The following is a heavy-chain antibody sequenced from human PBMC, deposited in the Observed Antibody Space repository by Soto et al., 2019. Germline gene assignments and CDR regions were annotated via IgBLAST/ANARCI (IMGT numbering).Heavy chain of an antibody. CDR1: GGTFSSYA. V-gene: IGHV1-69*13. D-gene: IGHD6-19*01. CDR3: ASRGPGIAVAGLDY. CDR2: IIPIFGTA. J-gene: IGHJ4*02. Sequence: SVKVSCKASGGTFSSYAISWVRQAPGQGLEWTGGIIPIFGTANYAQKFQGRVTITADESTSTAYMELSSLRSEDTAVYYCASRGPGIAVAGLDYWGQGTLVTVSS.